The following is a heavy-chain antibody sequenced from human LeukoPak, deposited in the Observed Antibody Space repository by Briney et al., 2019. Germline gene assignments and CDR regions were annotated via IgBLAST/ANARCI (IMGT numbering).Heavy chain of an antibody. J-gene: IGHJ4*02. CDR2: IRYDGSNK. CDR1: GFTFSSYG. V-gene: IGHV3-30*02. CDR3: AKDGSDTAIWFNTDY. Sequence: GGSLRLSCAASGFTFSSYGMHWVRRAPGKGLEWVAFIRYDGSNKYYADSVKGRFTISRDNSKNTLYLQMNSLRAEDTAVYYCAKDGSDTAIWFNTDYWGQGTLVTVSS. D-gene: IGHD5-18*01.